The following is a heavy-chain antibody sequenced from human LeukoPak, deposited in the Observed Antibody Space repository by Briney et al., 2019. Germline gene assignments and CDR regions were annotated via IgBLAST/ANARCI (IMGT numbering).Heavy chain of an antibody. CDR1: GYTFTKYG. J-gene: IGHJ4*02. Sequence: SVKVSCKASGYTFTKYGIAWVRQAPGQGLEWMGRIIPILGIANYAQKFQGRVTITADKSTSTAYMELSSLRSEDTAVYYCARNPSGLGSFDYWGQGTLVTVSS. V-gene: IGHV1-69*04. CDR3: ARNPSGLGSFDY. D-gene: IGHD3-22*01. CDR2: IIPILGIA.